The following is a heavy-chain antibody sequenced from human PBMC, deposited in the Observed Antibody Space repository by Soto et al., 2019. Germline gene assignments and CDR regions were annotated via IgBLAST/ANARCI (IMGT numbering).Heavy chain of an antibody. CDR1: GFTFSMYW. CDR3: ARDLSGPFDY. Sequence: PGGSLRLSCAASGFTFSMYWMHWVRQGPGEGLVXVSXINXXXXXTXXADSVRGRFIISRDNAENTLYLQMNSLRAEDTAVYYCARDLSGPFDYWGQGTLVTVSS. V-gene: IGHV3-74*01. CDR2: INXXXXXT. J-gene: IGHJ4*02.